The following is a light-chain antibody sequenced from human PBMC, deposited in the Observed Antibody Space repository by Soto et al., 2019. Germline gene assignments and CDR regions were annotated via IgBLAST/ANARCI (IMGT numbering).Light chain of an antibody. Sequence: QSALTQPASVSGSPGQSITISCTGTSSDFGAYKYVSWYQQHPGKAPKLIIYEVSHRPSGVSDRFSGSKSGNTASLNISGTHTPEEADYHCNSHTISSALQVFGTGTKVTVL. CDR2: EVS. CDR1: SSDFGAYKY. V-gene: IGLV2-14*01. CDR3: NSHTISSALQV. J-gene: IGLJ1*01.